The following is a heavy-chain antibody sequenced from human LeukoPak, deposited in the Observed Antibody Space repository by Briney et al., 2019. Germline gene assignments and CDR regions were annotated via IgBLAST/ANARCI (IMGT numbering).Heavy chain of an antibody. CDR2: ISSSGSTI. CDR3: ARRLVVVGYCYYGMDV. J-gene: IGHJ6*02. CDR1: GFTSSDYY. Sequence: PGGSLRLSCAASGFTSSDYYMSWIRQAPGKGLEWVSYISSSGSTIYYADSVKGRFTISRDNAKNSLYLQMNSLRAEDTAVYYCARRLVVVGYCYYGMDVWGQGTTITVSS. V-gene: IGHV3-11*01. D-gene: IGHD2-15*01.